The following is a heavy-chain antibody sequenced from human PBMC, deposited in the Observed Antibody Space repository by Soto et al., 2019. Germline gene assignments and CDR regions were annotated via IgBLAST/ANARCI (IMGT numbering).Heavy chain of an antibody. D-gene: IGHD1-1*01. CDR1: GGSIIRGGYY. Sequence: LEILSLTCTVSGGSIIRGGYYWSWIRQNPGKGLEWIGYTYNSGRTNYNPSLKSRVTISVDTSKNQFSLKLSSVTAADTAVYYCARRYGYSFDYWGQGTLVTVSS. J-gene: IGHJ4*02. CDR2: TYNSGRT. V-gene: IGHV4-61*08. CDR3: ARRYGYSFDY.